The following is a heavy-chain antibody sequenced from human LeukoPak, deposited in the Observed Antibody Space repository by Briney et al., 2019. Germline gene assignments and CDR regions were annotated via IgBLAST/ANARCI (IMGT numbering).Heavy chain of an antibody. CDR2: ISGSGGST. J-gene: IGHJ4*02. CDR3: AKANADTAMVVFHRIYELDY. V-gene: IGHV3-23*01. D-gene: IGHD5-18*01. CDR1: GFTFSSYA. Sequence: PGGSLRLSCAASGFTFSSYAMSWVRQAPGKGLEWVSAISGSGGSTYYADSVKGRFTISRDNSKNTLYLQMNSLRAEDTAVYYCAKANADTAMVVFHRIYELDYWGQGTLVTVSS.